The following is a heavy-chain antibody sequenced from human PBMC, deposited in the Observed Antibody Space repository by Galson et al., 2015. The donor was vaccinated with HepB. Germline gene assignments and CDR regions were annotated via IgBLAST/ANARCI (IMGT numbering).Heavy chain of an antibody. J-gene: IGHJ3*02. Sequence: SLRLSCAASGFTFSSYAMHWVRQAPGKGLEWVAVISYDGSNKYYADSVKGRFTISRDNSKNTLYLQMNSLRAEDTAVYYCARAFRSSGYYGVGAFDIWGQGTMVTVSS. CDR3: ARAFRSSGYYGVGAFDI. V-gene: IGHV3-30*04. D-gene: IGHD3-22*01. CDR2: ISYDGSNK. CDR1: GFTFSSYA.